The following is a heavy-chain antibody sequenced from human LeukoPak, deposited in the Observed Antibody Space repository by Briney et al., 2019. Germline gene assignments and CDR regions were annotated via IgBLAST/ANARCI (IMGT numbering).Heavy chain of an antibody. Sequence: GGSLRLSCAASGFTFSSYAISWVRQAPGQGLEWMGGIIPIFGTANYAQKFQGRVTITADKSTSTAYMELSSLRSEDTAVYYCARSYRTPGIAAAGTGNFDYWGQGTLVTVSS. J-gene: IGHJ4*02. CDR1: GFTFSSYA. CDR2: IIPIFGTA. D-gene: IGHD6-13*01. V-gene: IGHV1-69*06. CDR3: ARSYRTPGIAAAGTGNFDY.